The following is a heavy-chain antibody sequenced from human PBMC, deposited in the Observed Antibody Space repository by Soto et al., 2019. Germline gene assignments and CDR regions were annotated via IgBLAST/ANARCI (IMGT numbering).Heavy chain of an antibody. D-gene: IGHD3-10*01. CDR1: GFSFSTHW. CDR2: INTDGSST. J-gene: IGHJ5*02. CDR3: ARTGREYYGSGTFDP. Sequence: PGGSLRLSCAASGFSFSTHWMHWVRQALGKGLVWVSRINTDGSSTNYADSVKGRFTISRDNVRKTLYLQMNSLRAEDTAVYYCARTGREYYGSGTFDPWGQGTLVTVSS. V-gene: IGHV3-74*01.